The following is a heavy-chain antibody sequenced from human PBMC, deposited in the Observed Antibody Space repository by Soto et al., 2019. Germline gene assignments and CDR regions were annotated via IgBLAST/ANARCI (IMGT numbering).Heavy chain of an antibody. CDR3: ARDSRTATLDF. Sequence: QVPLVQSGAEVKQPGSSVKVSCTISGGTFDSFTISWVRQAPGHGFEWMGGIIPVSGVPSYSRHFQGRITITADASTRTAYMDLSGLKFEDTAVYFCARDSRTATLDFWGQGTLVSVS. CDR2: IIPVSGVP. D-gene: IGHD2-2*01. CDR1: GGTFDSFT. J-gene: IGHJ4*02. V-gene: IGHV1-69*01.